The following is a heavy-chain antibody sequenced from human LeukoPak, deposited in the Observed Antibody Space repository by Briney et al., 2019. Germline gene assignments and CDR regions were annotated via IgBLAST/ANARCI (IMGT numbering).Heavy chain of an antibody. D-gene: IGHD3-10*01. CDR1: GGTFSSYA. CDR2: IIPILGIA. J-gene: IGHJ4*02. V-gene: IGHV1-69*04. Sequence: ASVKVSCKASGGTFSSYAISWVRQAPGQGLEWMGRIIPILGIANYAQKFQGRVTITADKSTSTAYMELSSLRSEDTAVYYCARDRYGSGSYYLTSNLLPIWGQGTLVTVSP. CDR3: ARDRYGSGSYYLTSNLLPI.